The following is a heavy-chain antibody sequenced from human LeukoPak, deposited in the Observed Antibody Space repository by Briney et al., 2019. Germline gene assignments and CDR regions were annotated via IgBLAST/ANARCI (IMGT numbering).Heavy chain of an antibody. CDR3: ARGSAAGTFDY. D-gene: IGHD6-13*01. V-gene: IGHV3-30*04. CDR2: ISYDGSNK. Sequence: PGRSLRLSCAASGFTFSSYAMHWVRQAPGKGLEWVAVISYDGSNKYYADSVKGRFTISRDNSKNTLYLQMNSQRAEDTAVYYCARGSAAGTFDYWGQGTLVTVSS. J-gene: IGHJ4*02. CDR1: GFTFSSYA.